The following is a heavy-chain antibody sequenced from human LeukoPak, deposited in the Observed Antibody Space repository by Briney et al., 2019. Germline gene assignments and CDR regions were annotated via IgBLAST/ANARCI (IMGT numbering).Heavy chain of an antibody. CDR1: GYTFTSYG. J-gene: IGHJ4*02. CDR3: ARDRGNWNSGNLPFGY. Sequence: ASVKVSCKASGYTFTSYGISWVRQAPGQGLEWMGWISAYNGNTNYAQKPQGRVTMTTDTSTTTAYMELRSLRSDDTAVYYCARDRGNWNSGNLPFGYWGQGTLVTVSS. CDR2: ISAYNGNT. D-gene: IGHD1-7*01. V-gene: IGHV1-18*01.